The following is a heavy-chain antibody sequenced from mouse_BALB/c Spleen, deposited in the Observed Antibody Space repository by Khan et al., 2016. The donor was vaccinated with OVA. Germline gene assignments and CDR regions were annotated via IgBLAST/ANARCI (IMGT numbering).Heavy chain of an antibody. CDR1: GYTFTDYN. J-gene: IGHJ3*01. D-gene: IGHD2-2*01. CDR2: IFPNNGDS. V-gene: IGHV1S29*02. CDR3: VRSGYGSFAF. Sequence: EVELVESGPEVVKPGASVKMSCKASGYTFTDYNMDWVKQSHGKSLEWIGYIFPNNGDSGYNQKFKTKATLTVDHSSSTAYMELRSLTSEDSAIYCCVRSGYGSFAFWGQGTLVTVSA.